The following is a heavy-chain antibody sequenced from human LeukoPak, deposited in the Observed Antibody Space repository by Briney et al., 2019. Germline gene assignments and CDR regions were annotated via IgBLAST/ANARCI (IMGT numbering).Heavy chain of an antibody. CDR1: GFTFSSYA. V-gene: IGHV3-30*04. CDR2: ISYDGSNK. J-gene: IGHJ4*02. Sequence: GGSLRLSCAASGFTFSSYAMHWVRQAPGKGLEWVAVISYDGSNKYYADSVKGRFTISRDNSKNTLYLQMNSLRAEDTAVYYCARDLGWLLHVFDYWGQGTLVTVSS. D-gene: IGHD3-3*01. CDR3: ARDLGWLLHVFDY.